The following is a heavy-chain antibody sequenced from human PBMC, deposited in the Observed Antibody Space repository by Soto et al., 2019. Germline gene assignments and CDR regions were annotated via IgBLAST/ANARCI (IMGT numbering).Heavy chain of an antibody. CDR3: AKVYWYDSSAISDY. J-gene: IGHJ4*02. CDR1: GFSFSSYS. CDR2: INSGSSAT. D-gene: IGHD3-22*01. Sequence: EVQLVESGGGLVQPGGSLRLSCAASGFSFSSYSITWVRQAPGRGLEWVSYINSGSSATYYADSVEGRFTISRDNAKNSPYLQMTSLRDDDTAVYYFAKVYWYDSSAISDYWGQGTLVTVSS. V-gene: IGHV3-48*02.